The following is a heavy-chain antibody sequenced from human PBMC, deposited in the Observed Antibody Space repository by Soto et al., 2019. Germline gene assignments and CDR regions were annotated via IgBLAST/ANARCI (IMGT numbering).Heavy chain of an antibody. D-gene: IGHD3-3*01. CDR2: INPSGGST. Sequence: ASVKVSCKASGYTFTSYYMHWVRQAPGQGLEWMGIINPSGGSTSYAQKFQGRVTMTRDTSTSTVYMELSSLRSEDTAVYYCARGYGFWSGYYTGPNYFDYWGQGTLVTVSS. CDR1: GYTFTSYY. J-gene: IGHJ4*02. CDR3: ARGYGFWSGYYTGPNYFDY. V-gene: IGHV1-46*03.